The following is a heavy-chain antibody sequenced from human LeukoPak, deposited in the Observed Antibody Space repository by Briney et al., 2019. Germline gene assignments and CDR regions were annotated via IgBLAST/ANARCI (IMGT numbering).Heavy chain of an antibody. D-gene: IGHD6-13*01. J-gene: IGHJ4*02. V-gene: IGHV1-69*05. CDR2: IIPIFGTA. CDR3: ARVSIAAAGTLDY. Sequence: GASVKVSCKASGGTFSSYAISWVRQAPGQGLEWMVGIIPIFGTANYAQKFQGRVTITTDESTSTAYMELSSLRSEDTAVYYCARVSIAAAGTLDYWGQGTLVTVSS. CDR1: GGTFSSYA.